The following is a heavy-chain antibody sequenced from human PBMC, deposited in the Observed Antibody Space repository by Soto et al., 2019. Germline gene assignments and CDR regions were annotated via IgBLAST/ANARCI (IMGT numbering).Heavy chain of an antibody. CDR1: GGSVSSGSYY. V-gene: IGHV4-61*01. D-gene: IGHD3-10*01. J-gene: IGHJ4*02. CDR2: IYYSGST. Sequence: PEETLSLTCTVSGGSVSSGSYYWSWIRQPPGKGLEWIGYIYYSGSTNYNPSLKSRVTISVDTSKNQFSLKLSSVTAADTAVYYCARGPEGVGYWGQGTLVTVSS. CDR3: ARGPEGVGY.